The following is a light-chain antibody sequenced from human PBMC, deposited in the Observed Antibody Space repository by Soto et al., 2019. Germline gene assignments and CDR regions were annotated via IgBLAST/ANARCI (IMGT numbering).Light chain of an antibody. CDR2: GAS. J-gene: IGKJ1*01. Sequence: EIVMTQSPATLSVSPGERATLSCRASQSVSYYLAWYQQKPGQAPRLLIYGASSRATGIPDKFSGSGSGTDFTLTIDGLEPEYFAVYYCQQYVTSSPRTFGQGTKVDIK. CDR1: QSVSYY. CDR3: QQYVTSSPRT. V-gene: IGKV3-20*01.